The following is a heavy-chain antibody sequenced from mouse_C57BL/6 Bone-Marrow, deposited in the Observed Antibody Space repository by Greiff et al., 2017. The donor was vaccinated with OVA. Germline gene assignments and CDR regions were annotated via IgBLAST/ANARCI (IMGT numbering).Heavy chain of an antibody. CDR1: GYTFTSYG. Sequence: LVESGAELARPGASVKLSCKASGYTFTSYGISWVKQRTGQGLEWIGEIYPRSGNTYYNEKFKGKATLTADKSSSTAYMELRSLTSEDSAVYVCAREKGYWYFDVWGTGTTVTVSS. J-gene: IGHJ1*03. CDR3: AREKGYWYFDV. CDR2: IYPRSGNT. V-gene: IGHV1-81*01.